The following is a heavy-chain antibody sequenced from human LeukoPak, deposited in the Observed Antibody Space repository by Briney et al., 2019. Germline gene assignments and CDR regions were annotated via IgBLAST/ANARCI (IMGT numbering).Heavy chain of an antibody. V-gene: IGHV1-46*01. CDR3: ARPLAPVMLNAFDT. CDR2: INPSGGST. CDR1: GYTFTNYY. D-gene: IGHD2-8*01. Sequence: ASVKVSCKASGYTFTNYYIHWVRQAPGQGLEWMGIINPSGGSTDYAQKFQGRVTVTRDTSTSIVYMELSSLRSEDTAVYYCARPLAPVMLNAFDTWGQGTMVTVSS. J-gene: IGHJ3*02.